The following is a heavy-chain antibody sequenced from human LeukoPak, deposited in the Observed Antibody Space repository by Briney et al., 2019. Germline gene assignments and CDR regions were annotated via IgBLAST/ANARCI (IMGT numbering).Heavy chain of an antibody. J-gene: IGHJ4*02. CDR1: GFTFSSYA. V-gene: IGHV3-30*01. D-gene: IGHD3-22*01. CDR3: ARGGYYDSSGPMDY. Sequence: GRSLRLSCAASGFTFSSYAMHWVHQAPGKGLEWVAVISYDGSNKYYADSVKGRFTISRDNSKNTLYLQMNSLRAEDTAVYYCARGGYYDSSGPMDYWGQGTLVTVSS. CDR2: ISYDGSNK.